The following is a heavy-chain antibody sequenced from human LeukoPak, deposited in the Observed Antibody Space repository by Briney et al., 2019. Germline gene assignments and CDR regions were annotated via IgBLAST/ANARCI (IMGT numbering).Heavy chain of an antibody. CDR1: GGSISSGGYY. Sequence: SETLSLTCTVSGGSISSGGYYWSWLRQHPGKGLEWIGYIYYSGSTYYNPSLKSRVTILVDTSKNQFSLKLSSVTAADTAVYYCARTASSGWDYWGQGTLVTVSS. D-gene: IGHD6-19*01. CDR2: IYYSGST. V-gene: IGHV4-31*03. CDR3: ARTASSGWDY. J-gene: IGHJ4*02.